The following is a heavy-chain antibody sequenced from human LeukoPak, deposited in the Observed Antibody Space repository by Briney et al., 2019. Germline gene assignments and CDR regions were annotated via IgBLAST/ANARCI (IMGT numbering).Heavy chain of an antibody. CDR2: ISVYNGNT. J-gene: IGHJ4*02. V-gene: IGHV1-18*01. CDR1: GYTFTNYG. Sequence: ASVKVSCKAAGYTFTNYGITWVRQAPGQGLEWMGWISVYNGNTNYAQKLQGRVTMTTDTSTSTAYMELSSLRSDDTAIYYCARDREAAGQKLTDYWGQGTLVTVSS. CDR3: ARDREAAGQKLTDY. D-gene: IGHD6-13*01.